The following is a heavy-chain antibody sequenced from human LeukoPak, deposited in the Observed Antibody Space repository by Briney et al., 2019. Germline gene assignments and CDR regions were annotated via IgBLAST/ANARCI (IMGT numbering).Heavy chain of an antibody. CDR2: INTNTGNP. CDR1: GYTFTSYA. J-gene: IGHJ6*03. Sequence: ASVKVSCKASGYTFTSYAMNWVRQAPGQGLEWMGWINTNTGNPAYAQGFTGRFVFSLDTSVSTAYLQISSLKAEDTAVYYCARFETSLRFLEWGTKNYYMDVWGKGTTVTVSS. D-gene: IGHD3-3*01. V-gene: IGHV7-4-1*02. CDR3: ARFETSLRFLEWGTKNYYMDV.